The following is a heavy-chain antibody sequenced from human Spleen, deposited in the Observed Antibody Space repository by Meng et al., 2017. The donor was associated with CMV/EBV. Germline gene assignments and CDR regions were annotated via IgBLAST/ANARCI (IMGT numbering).Heavy chain of an antibody. CDR3: ARDSRVQQQVVSYTNYGMDV. J-gene: IGHJ6*02. V-gene: IGHV3-74*01. Sequence: GGSLRLSCAASGFTFSSYWMHWVRQAPGKGLVWVSRINRDGSRTSYADSVKGRFTISRDNAKNTLYLQMNSLRAEDRAVYYCARDSRVQQQVVSYTNYGMDVWGQGTTVTVSS. CDR2: INRDGSRT. D-gene: IGHD6-13*01. CDR1: GFTFSSYW.